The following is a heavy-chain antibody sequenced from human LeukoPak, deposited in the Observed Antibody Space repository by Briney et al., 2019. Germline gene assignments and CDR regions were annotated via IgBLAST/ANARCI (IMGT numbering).Heavy chain of an antibody. J-gene: IGHJ4*02. CDR1: GFTFSSYA. Sequence: PGGALRLSCAASGFTFSSYAMSWVRQAPGKGLEWVSAISGSGGSTYYADSVKGRFTISRDNSKNTLYLQMNSLRAEDTAVYYCARVGYYYDSSGPFDYWGQGTLVTVSS. CDR2: ISGSGGST. CDR3: ARVGYYYDSSGPFDY. V-gene: IGHV3-23*01. D-gene: IGHD3-22*01.